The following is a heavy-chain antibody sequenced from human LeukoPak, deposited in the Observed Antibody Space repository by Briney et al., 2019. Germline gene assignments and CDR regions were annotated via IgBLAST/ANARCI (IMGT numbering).Heavy chain of an antibody. CDR2: INHSGRT. CDR1: GGSFSGYY. J-gene: IGHJ4*02. D-gene: IGHD3-22*01. Sequence: SETLSLTCAVYGGSFSGYYWSWIRQPPGKGLEWIGEINHSGRTNYNPSLKSRVTISVDTSKNQFSLKLSSVTAADTAVYYCARGQNYYDSSAFDYWGQGTLVTVSS. V-gene: IGHV4-34*01. CDR3: ARGQNYYDSSAFDY.